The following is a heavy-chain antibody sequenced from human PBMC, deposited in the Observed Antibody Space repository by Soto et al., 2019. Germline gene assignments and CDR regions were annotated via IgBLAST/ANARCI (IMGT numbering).Heavy chain of an antibody. CDR1: GFSLSTSGVG. CDR3: AHSLIGYYYDSSGSNWFDP. D-gene: IGHD3-22*01. V-gene: IGHV2-5*02. Sequence: QITLKESGPTLVKPTQTLTLTCTFSGFSLSTSGVGVGWIRQPPGKALEWLALIYWDDDKRYSPSLKSRLTTTQDTSKNPVVLTMTNMDPVDTATYYCAHSLIGYYYDSSGSNWFDPWGQGTLVTVSS. J-gene: IGHJ5*02. CDR2: IYWDDDK.